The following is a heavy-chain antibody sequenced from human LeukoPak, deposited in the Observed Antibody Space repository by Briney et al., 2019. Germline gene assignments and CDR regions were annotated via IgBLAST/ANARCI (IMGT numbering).Heavy chain of an antibody. CDR1: GYSISSGYF. CDR3: ARSFRQLLYSY. D-gene: IGHD2-2*02. CDR2: FYHSGIT. V-gene: IGHV4-38-2*02. J-gene: IGHJ4*02. Sequence: PSETLSLTCTVSGYSISSGYFWGWIRPPPGKGLEWIGSFYHSGITYYNPSLKRRVTISVDTSKNQFSLKLSSVTAADTAVYYCARSFRQLLYSYWGQGTLVTVSS.